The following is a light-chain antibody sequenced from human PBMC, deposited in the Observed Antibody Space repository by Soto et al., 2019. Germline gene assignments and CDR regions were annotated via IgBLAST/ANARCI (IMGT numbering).Light chain of an antibody. CDR1: QNVYNN. CDR3: QQCRIWPLT. J-gene: IGKJ4*01. Sequence: EIVMTQSPATLSVSPGEGATLSCKASQNVYNNLAWYQQRPGQPPRLLIYDAATRATGISARFSGSGYGTEFTLAISSLQYEDFAVYFCQQCRIWPLTFGGGTKVEI. CDR2: DAA. V-gene: IGKV3-15*01.